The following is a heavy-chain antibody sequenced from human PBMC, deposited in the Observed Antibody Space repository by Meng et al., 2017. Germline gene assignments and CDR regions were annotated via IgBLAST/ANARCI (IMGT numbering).Heavy chain of an antibody. CDR2: INRSGST. CDR3: AREIAVAAHYYWYFDL. Sequence: QLYLQQVGAGLLKPSETLSLTCAFYGGSFSGYYWSWIRQPPGKGLEWIGEINRSGSTNYNPSLKSRVTISVDTSKNQFSLKLNSVTAADTAVYYCAREIAVAAHYYWYFDLWGRGTLVTVSS. CDR1: GGSFSGYY. D-gene: IGHD6-19*01. J-gene: IGHJ2*01. V-gene: IGHV4-34*02.